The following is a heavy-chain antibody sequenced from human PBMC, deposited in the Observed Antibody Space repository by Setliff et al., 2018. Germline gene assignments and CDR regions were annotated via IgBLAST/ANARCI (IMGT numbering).Heavy chain of an antibody. V-gene: IGHV1-18*04. CDR1: GYIFTNYY. CDR3: AREKFYYDGSGYYFDY. J-gene: IGHJ4*02. Sequence: ASVKVSCKTSGYIFTNYYIHWVRQAPGQGLEWMGWNSAYAQKFHGRVTIITDESTTTAYMELSSLRSDDTAVYYCAREKFYYDGSGYYFDYWGQGTLVTVSS. D-gene: IGHD3-22*01. CDR2: NSA.